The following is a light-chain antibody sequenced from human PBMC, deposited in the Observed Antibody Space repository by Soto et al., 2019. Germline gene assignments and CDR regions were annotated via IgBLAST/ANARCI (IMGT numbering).Light chain of an antibody. CDR3: QQRSNWPST. V-gene: IGKV3-11*01. CDR1: QSVSSY. Sequence: EIVLTQSPATLSLSPGERATLSCGASQSVSSYLAWYQQKPGQAPRLLIYDASNRATGIPARFSGSGSGTDFALTISSLEPEDFAFYYCQQRSNWPSTFGGGTKVEIK. J-gene: IGKJ4*01. CDR2: DAS.